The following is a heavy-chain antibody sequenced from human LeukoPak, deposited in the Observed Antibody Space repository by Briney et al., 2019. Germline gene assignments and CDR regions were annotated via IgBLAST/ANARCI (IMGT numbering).Heavy chain of an antibody. V-gene: IGHV1-18*01. CDR1: GYTFTSYG. CDR3: ARRNWNDGSFDY. D-gene: IGHD1-1*01. J-gene: IGHJ4*02. CDR2: ISAYNGNT. Sequence: ASVKASCKASGYTFTSYGISWVRQAPGQGLEWMGWISAYNGNTNYAQKLQGRVTMTTDTSTSTAYMELRSLRSDDTAVYYCARRNWNDGSFDYWGQGTLVTVSS.